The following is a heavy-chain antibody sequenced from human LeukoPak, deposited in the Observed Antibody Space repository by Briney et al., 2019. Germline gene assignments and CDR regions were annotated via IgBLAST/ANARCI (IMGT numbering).Heavy chain of an antibody. Sequence: ASVKVSCKACGYTFTSYGMSWVRQPPGQGLEWMGWICAYKGNTYDAQMLQGRVTMTTDTSTSTAYMELRSLRSDDTAVYYCARGRIAAGTVGVVSAFWGQGTLVTVPS. D-gene: IGHD6-13*01. J-gene: IGHJ4*02. CDR2: ICAYKGNT. CDR1: GYTFTSYG. CDR3: ARGRIAAGTVGVVSAF. V-gene: IGHV1-18*01.